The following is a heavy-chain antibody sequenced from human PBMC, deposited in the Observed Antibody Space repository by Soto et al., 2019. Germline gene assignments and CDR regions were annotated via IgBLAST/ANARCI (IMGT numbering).Heavy chain of an antibody. J-gene: IGHJ4*02. Sequence: PSETLSLTCIVSGGSISSSSYYWAWIRHPPWKGLEWIGSVYYIGTTYSNPSLKSRVTISVDTSKNQLSMEVSSVTAADTALYYCARHVRTGAPSHFDYWGQGTTVTV. V-gene: IGHV4-39*01. CDR3: ARHVRTGAPSHFDY. CDR2: VYYIGTT. CDR1: GGSISSSSYY. D-gene: IGHD3-10*02.